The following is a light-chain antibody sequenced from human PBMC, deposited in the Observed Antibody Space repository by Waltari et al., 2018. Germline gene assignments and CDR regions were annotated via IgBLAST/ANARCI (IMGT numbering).Light chain of an antibody. CDR3: AAGDDSLSGLV. CDR2: RNN. Sequence: QSVLTQPPSASGTPGQRVTISCSGSSSNIGSHYVYWYQQLPGTAPKLLIYRNNQRPSGVPDRFSGSKSGTSASLAISGLRSEDEADYYCAAGDDSLSGLVFGGGTKLTVL. V-gene: IGLV1-47*01. CDR1: SSNIGSHY. J-gene: IGLJ2*01.